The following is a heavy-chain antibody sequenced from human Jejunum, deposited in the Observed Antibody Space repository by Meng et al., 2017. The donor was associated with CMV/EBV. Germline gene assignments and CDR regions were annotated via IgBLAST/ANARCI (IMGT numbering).Heavy chain of an antibody. J-gene: IGHJ4*02. Sequence: QVQLVQSGSEMKQPGASVRVSCKASGYSFTVHYIHWVRQAPGQGLEWMGRIHPSSGGTTYAQKFQGRVTMTGDMSMSTYYMEMSSLRSADTAVYYCARVPTRSYYPLYYFDHWGQGTLVTVSS. CDR1: GYSFTVHY. V-gene: IGHV1-2*06. CDR3: ARVPTRSYYPLYYFDH. D-gene: IGHD3-10*01. CDR2: IHPSSGGT.